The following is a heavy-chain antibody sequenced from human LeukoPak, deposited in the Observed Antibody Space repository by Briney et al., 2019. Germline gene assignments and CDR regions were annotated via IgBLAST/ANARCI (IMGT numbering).Heavy chain of an antibody. D-gene: IGHD6-13*01. J-gene: IGHJ6*02. V-gene: IGHV3-7*01. CDR1: GFTISSNY. CDR3: ASSGIAATGDYYGMDV. Sequence: PGRSLRLSCAASGFTISSNYMSWVRQAPGKGLEWVANIKQDGSEKYYVDSVKGRFTISRDNAKNSLYLQMNSLRAEDTAVYYCASSGIAATGDYYGMDVWGQGTTVTVSS. CDR2: IKQDGSEK.